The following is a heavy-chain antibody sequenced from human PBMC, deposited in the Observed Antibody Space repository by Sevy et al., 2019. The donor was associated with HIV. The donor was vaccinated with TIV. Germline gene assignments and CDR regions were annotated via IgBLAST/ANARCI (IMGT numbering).Heavy chain of an antibody. Sequence: ASVKVSCKASGYTFTAYYIHWLRQAPGQGLEWMGRIHPKSGDTNYAQKFQGRVTMTRDKSIGTSLMELTSLRSDDTAVYYCAREDSDDTSAYYYFYYGMDVWGQGTTVTAS. D-gene: IGHD3-22*01. V-gene: IGHV1-2*06. CDR2: IHPKSGDT. J-gene: IGHJ6*02. CDR1: GYTFTAYY. CDR3: AREDSDDTSAYYYFYYGMDV.